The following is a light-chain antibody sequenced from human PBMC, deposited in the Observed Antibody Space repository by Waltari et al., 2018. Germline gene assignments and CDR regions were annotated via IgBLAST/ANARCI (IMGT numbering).Light chain of an antibody. Sequence: DVQMTQSPSAMSASVGDGVTITCRASHGISNYLVWFQQKPGKVPQRLIYDASSLQSGVPSRFSGSGSGTQFTLTISSLQPEDFATYYCLQHSSYPFTFGGGTKVDIK. CDR2: DAS. CDR3: LQHSSYPFT. J-gene: IGKJ4*02. CDR1: HGISNY. V-gene: IGKV1-17*03.